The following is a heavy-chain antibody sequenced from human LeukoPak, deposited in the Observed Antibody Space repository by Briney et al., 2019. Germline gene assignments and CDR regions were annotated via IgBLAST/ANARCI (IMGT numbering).Heavy chain of an antibody. D-gene: IGHD1-20*01. CDR1: GYIFPSYA. V-gene: IGHV1-2*02. Sequence: ASVKVSCKASGYIFPSYAIHWVRQAPGQGLEWMGWINPNSGGTNYAQKFQGRVTMTRDTSISTAYMELSRLRSDDTAVYYCARDWGNNWNPPDYWGQGTLVTVSS. J-gene: IGHJ4*02. CDR2: INPNSGGT. CDR3: ARDWGNNWNPPDY.